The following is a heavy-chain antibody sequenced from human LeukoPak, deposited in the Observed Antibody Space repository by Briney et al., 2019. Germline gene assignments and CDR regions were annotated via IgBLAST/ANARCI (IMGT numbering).Heavy chain of an antibody. CDR2: ISGSGGST. V-gene: IGHV3-23*01. D-gene: IGHD3-22*01. CDR3: AKDLGRSGYFNY. CDR1: GFTFSSYG. Sequence: GGTLRLSCAASGFTFSSYGMSWVRQAPGKGLEWVSAISGSGGSTYYADSVKGRFTISRDNSKNTLYLQMNSLRAEGTAVYYCAKDLGRSGYFNYWGQGTLVTVSS. J-gene: IGHJ4*02.